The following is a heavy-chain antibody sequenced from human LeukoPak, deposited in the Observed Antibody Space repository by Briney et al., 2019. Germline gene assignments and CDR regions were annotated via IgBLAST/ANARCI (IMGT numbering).Heavy chain of an antibody. J-gene: IGHJ6*04. V-gene: IGHV1-18*01. CDR3: ARVDYDILTLDV. CDR2: ISAYNGNT. Sequence: ASVKVSCKASGYTFTSYGISWVRQAPGQGLEWMGWISAYNGNTNDAQKLQGRVTMTTDTSTSTAYMELRSLRSDDTAVYYCARVDYDILTLDVWGKGTTVTISS. CDR1: GYTFTSYG. D-gene: IGHD3-9*01.